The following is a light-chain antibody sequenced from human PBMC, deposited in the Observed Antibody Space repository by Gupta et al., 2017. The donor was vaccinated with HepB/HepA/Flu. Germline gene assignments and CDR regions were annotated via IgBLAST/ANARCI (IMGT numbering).Light chain of an antibody. Sequence: IQMTQSPSTLSASVGDRVTITCRASQSISSWLAWYQQKPGKAPKLLIYKASSLESGVPSRFSGSGSGTEFTLTISSLQPDDFATYYCQQYNSYSPYTFGQGTKLEIK. CDR3: QQYNSYSPYT. V-gene: IGKV1-5*03. J-gene: IGKJ2*01. CDR1: QSISSW. CDR2: KAS.